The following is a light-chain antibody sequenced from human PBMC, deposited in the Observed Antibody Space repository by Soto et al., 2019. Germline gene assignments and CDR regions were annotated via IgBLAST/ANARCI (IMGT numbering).Light chain of an antibody. V-gene: IGKV1-5*01. CDR1: QSISSW. CDR2: DAS. J-gene: IGKJ1*01. Sequence: DIQMTQSQSSLSASVGDRVTITCRASQSISSWLAWYQQKPGEAPKVLIYDASNLKSGVPSRFSGSGSGTEFTLTISSLQPDDFATDYCQQYYNYPWTFGQGTKVDI. CDR3: QQYYNYPWT.